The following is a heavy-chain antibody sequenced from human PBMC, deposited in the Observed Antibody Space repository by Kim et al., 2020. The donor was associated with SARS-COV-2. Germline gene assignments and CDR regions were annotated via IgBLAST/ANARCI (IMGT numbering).Heavy chain of an antibody. Sequence: SETLSLTCTVSGGSISSYYWSWIRQPAGKGLEWIGRIYTSGSTNYNPSLKSRVTMSVDTSKNQFSLKLSSVTAADTAVYYCARTTMVRGVTIFDYWGQGTLVTVSS. CDR1: GGSISSYY. D-gene: IGHD3-10*01. J-gene: IGHJ4*02. CDR2: IYTSGST. CDR3: ARTTMVRGVTIFDY. V-gene: IGHV4-4*07.